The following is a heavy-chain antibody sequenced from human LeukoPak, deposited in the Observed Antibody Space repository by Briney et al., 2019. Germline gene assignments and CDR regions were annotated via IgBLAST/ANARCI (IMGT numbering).Heavy chain of an antibody. Sequence: GASVKVSCTASGYTFTSYGISWVRQAPGQGLEWMGWISAYNGNTNYAQKLQGRVTMTTDTSTSTAYLELRSLISDDTAVYYCARKAGPLSAFDIWGQGTMLTVSS. J-gene: IGHJ3*02. CDR2: ISAYNGNT. V-gene: IGHV1-18*01. CDR1: GYTFTSYG. CDR3: ARKAGPLSAFDI.